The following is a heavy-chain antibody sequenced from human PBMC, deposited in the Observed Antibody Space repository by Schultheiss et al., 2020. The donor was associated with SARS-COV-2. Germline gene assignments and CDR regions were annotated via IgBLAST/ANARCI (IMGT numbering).Heavy chain of an antibody. J-gene: IGHJ4*02. CDR3: ARLNSSGWSYFDY. Sequence: SETLSLTCAVSGGSISSYFWTWVRQPPGKGLEWIGYIYNSGSTNYNPSLKSRVTMSVDTSKNQFSLKLSSVTAADTAVYYCARLNSSGWSYFDYWGQGTLVTVSS. CDR2: IYNSGST. CDR1: GGSISSYF. D-gene: IGHD6-19*01. V-gene: IGHV4-4*09.